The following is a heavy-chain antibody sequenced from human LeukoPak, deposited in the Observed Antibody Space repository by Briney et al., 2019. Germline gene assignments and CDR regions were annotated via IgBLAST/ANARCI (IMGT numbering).Heavy chain of an antibody. CDR1: GYSFTSYW. V-gene: IGHV5-51*01. CDR3: ARMDDSGAPPY. Sequence: GESLTISCKGSGYSFTSYWIGWVRQMPGKGLDWMGIIYPGDSDTRYSPSFQGQVTISADKSISTAYLKWRSLKASDTGMYFCARMDDSGAPPYWGQGTLVTVSS. J-gene: IGHJ4*02. CDR2: IYPGDSDT. D-gene: IGHD3-10*01.